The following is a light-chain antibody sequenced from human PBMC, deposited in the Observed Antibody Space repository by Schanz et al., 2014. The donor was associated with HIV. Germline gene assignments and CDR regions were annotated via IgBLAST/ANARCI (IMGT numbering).Light chain of an antibody. V-gene: IGKV3-15*01. CDR2: GAS. CDR1: QSITSSY. CDR3: QQYNNWSLT. Sequence: EIVLTQSPGTLSLSPGERATLSCRASQSITSSYLAWYQQNPGQAPRLLIYGASNRATGIPARFSGSGSGTEFTLTISSLQSEDFAVYYCQQYNNWSLTFGGGTKVEIK. J-gene: IGKJ4*01.